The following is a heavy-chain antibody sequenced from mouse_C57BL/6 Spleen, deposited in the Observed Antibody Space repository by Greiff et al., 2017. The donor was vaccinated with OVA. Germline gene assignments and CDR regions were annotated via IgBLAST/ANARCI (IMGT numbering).Heavy chain of an antibody. CDR2: IRNKTIGYTT. Sequence: EVMLVASGGGLVQPGGSLSLSCAASGFTFTDYYMRWVRQPPGKALEWLGFIRNKTIGYTTEYSASVKGRFTISRDKSQSMLYLQMNALRAEDSATYYCARWKTALDYWGQGTTLTVSS. CDR1: GFTFTDYY. D-gene: IGHD4-1*01. J-gene: IGHJ2*01. V-gene: IGHV7-3*01. CDR3: ARWKTALDY.